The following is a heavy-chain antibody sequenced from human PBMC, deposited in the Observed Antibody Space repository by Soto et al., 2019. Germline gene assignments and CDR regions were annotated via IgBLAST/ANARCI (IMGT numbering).Heavy chain of an antibody. D-gene: IGHD2-2*01. CDR3: ARALWGPAGHINWFDP. J-gene: IGHJ5*02. CDR2: IYYSGST. Sequence: PSETLSLTCTVSGGSISSGDYYWSWIRQPPGKGLEWIGYIYYSGSTYYNPSLKSRVTISVDTSKNQFSLKLTSVTAADTAVYYCARALWGPAGHINWFDPWGQGTLVTSPQ. V-gene: IGHV4-30-4*02. CDR1: GGSISSGDYY.